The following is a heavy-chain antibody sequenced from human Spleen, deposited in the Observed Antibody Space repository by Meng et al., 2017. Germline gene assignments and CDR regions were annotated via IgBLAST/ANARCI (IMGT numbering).Heavy chain of an antibody. J-gene: IGHJ3*02. CDR3: AKDDPWGFCGGDCYSRLAFDI. CDR1: GFTFSSYG. V-gene: IGHV3-33*06. D-gene: IGHD2-21*02. Sequence: GESLKISCAASGFTFSSYGMHWVRQAPGKGLEWVAVIWYDGSNKYYADSVKGRFTISRDNSKDTLYLQMNSLTAEDTAVYFCAKDDPWGFCGGDCYSRLAFDIWGQGTMVTVSS. CDR2: IWYDGSNK.